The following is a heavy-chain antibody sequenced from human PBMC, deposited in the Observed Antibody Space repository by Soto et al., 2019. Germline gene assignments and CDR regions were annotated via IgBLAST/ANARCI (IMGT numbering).Heavy chain of an antibody. D-gene: IGHD3-10*01. CDR3: TRAAWFPYLSFY. J-gene: IGHJ4*02. V-gene: IGHV3-48*03. CDR1: GFTFSRFE. CDR2: ISSSGSTA. Sequence: QPGGSLRLSCAASGFTFSRFELHWVRQAPGKGLEWISYISSSGSTAYYAASVEGRFTISRDNANNSVYLQMDSLRAEDTALYYCTRAAWFPYLSFYWGQGALVTVSS.